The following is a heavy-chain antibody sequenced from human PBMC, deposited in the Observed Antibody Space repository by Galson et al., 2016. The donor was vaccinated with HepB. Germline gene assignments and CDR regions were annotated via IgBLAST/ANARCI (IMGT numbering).Heavy chain of an antibody. V-gene: IGHV1-18*01. CDR3: ARGRAYSYGESDY. Sequence: SVKVSCKASGYTFTSHGFTWVRQAPGQGLEWMGWISVYNGNTHYAQKLQGRVTMTTDTFTSTAYMELTSLTSDDTAVYYCARGRAYSYGESDYWGQGTLVTVSS. CDR1: GYTFTSHG. J-gene: IGHJ4*02. D-gene: IGHD5-18*01. CDR2: ISVYNGNT.